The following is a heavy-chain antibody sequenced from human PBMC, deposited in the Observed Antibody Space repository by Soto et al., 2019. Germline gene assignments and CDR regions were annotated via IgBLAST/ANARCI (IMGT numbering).Heavy chain of an antibody. Sequence: PRLSCAASGFSVSNYWMNWVRQAPGKGLVWVSHIKSDGTTSYADSVEGRFTVSRDDAKNTFYLQMNGLRAEDTAVYYCAKDRGAEGLKSLDCFGGMDVWGHGTTVTVSS. CDR1: GFSVSNYW. D-gene: IGHD2-21*02. V-gene: IGHV3-74*01. CDR3: AKDRGAEGLKSLDCFGGMDV. J-gene: IGHJ6*02. CDR2: IKSDGTT.